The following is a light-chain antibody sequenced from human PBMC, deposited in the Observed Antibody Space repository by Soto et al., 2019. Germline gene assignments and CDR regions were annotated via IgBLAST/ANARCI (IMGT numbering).Light chain of an antibody. Sequence: EIVLTQSPGTLSLSPGERATLSCRASQSVSSSYVAWYQQKPGQAPSLLIYGASSRATGIPDRFSGSGSGTDFTLTISRLEPEDFAVYYCQQYGRSPYTFGQGTKLEIK. V-gene: IGKV3-20*01. J-gene: IGKJ2*01. CDR2: GAS. CDR3: QQYGRSPYT. CDR1: QSVSSSY.